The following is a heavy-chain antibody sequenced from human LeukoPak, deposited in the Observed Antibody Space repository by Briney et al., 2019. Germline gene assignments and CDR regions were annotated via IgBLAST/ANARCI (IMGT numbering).Heavy chain of an antibody. J-gene: IGHJ4*02. Sequence: SQTLSLTCAISGDSVSSNSAAWNWIRQSPSRGPEWLGRTYYRSKWYNDYAVSVKSRITINPDTSKNQFSLQLNSVTPEDTAVYYCARGFGVVVVAATVDYWGQGTLVTVSS. V-gene: IGHV6-1*01. CDR2: TYYRSKWYN. CDR3: ARGFGVVVVAATVDY. CDR1: GDSVSSNSAA. D-gene: IGHD2-15*01.